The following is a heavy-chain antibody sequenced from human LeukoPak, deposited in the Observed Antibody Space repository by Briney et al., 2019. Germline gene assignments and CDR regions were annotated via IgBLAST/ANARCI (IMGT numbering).Heavy chain of an antibody. CDR2: INHSGST. V-gene: IGHV4-34*01. D-gene: IGHD3-3*01. CDR1: GGSFSGYY. Sequence: SETLSLTCAVYGGSFSGYYWSWIRQPPGKGLEWIGEINHSGSTNYNPSLKSRVTISVDTSKNQFSLKLSSVTAADTAVYYCARGGIFGVVNGPMGYYFDYWGQGTLVTVSS. CDR3: ARGGIFGVVNGPMGYYFDY. J-gene: IGHJ4*02.